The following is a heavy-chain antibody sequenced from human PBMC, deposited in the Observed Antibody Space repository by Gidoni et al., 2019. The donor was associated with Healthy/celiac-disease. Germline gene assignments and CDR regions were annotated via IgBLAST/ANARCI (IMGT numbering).Heavy chain of an antibody. J-gene: IGHJ4*02. CDR1: GFTFGDYA. Sequence: EVQLVESGGGLVQPGRSLRLSCTASGFTFGDYAMSWVRQAPGKGLEWVGFIRSKAYGGTTEYAASVKGRFTISRDDSKSIAYLQMNSLKTEDTAVYYCTIGQQLVGTFDYWGQGTLVTVSS. CDR2: IRSKAYGGTT. CDR3: TIGQQLVGTFDY. D-gene: IGHD6-13*01. V-gene: IGHV3-49*04.